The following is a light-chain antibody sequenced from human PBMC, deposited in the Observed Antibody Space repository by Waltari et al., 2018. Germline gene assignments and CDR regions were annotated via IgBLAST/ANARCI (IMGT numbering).Light chain of an antibody. J-gene: IGKJ1*01. CDR1: QSIGRS. CDR2: DVS. V-gene: IGKV3-20*01. Sequence: ELVLTQSPGTLSLSPGERATLSCRASQSIGRSLVWYQQKPGQVPRLLIYDVSRRATGIPDRFSGSGYGTDFSLTISRLEPEDFAVYYCQKYERLPATFGQGTTVEIK. CDR3: QKYERLPAT.